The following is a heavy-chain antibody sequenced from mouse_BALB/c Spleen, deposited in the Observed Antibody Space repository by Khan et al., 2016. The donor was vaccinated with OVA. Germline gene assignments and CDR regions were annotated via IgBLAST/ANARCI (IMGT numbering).Heavy chain of an antibody. CDR3: AREWGLYRYAWFAY. D-gene: IGHD2-14*01. V-gene: IGHV5-4*02. J-gene: IGHJ3*01. CDR1: GFTFSDYY. Sequence: EVELVESGGGLVKPGGSLKLSCAASGFTFSDYYMYWVRQTPEKRLEWVATISDGGSYTYYPDSVKGRFTISRDNAQIYLYLQMNSLKSEDTAMYYCAREWGLYRYAWFAYWGQGTLVTVSA. CDR2: ISDGGSYT.